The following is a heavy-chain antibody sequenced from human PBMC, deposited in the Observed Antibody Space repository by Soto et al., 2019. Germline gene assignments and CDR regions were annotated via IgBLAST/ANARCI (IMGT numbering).Heavy chain of an antibody. D-gene: IGHD6-6*01. J-gene: IGHJ6*02. Sequence: QVQLVQSGAEVKKPGSSVKVSCKASGGTFSSYAISWVRQAPGQGLEWMGGIIPIFGTANYAQKFQGRVTITADESTSTAYMEPSSLRSEDTAVYYCARVMYSSASAYYYYGMDVWGQGTTVTVSS. CDR2: IIPIFGTA. V-gene: IGHV1-69*01. CDR3: ARVMYSSASAYYYYGMDV. CDR1: GGTFSSYA.